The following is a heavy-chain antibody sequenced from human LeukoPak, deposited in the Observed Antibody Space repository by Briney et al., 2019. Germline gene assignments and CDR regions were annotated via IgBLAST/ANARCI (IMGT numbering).Heavy chain of an antibody. J-gene: IGHJ6*02. CDR2: IYDSGST. CDR3: ARGRYQLLIYYYYGMDV. CDR1: GGSIRSSYYY. D-gene: IGHD2-2*01. Sequence: TSETLSLTCTVSGGSIRSSYYYWGWIRQPPGKGLEWIGSIYDSGSTYYNPSLKSRVTISVDTSKNQFSLKLNSVTAADTAVYYCARGRYQLLIYYYYGMDVWGQGTTVTVSS. V-gene: IGHV4-39*01.